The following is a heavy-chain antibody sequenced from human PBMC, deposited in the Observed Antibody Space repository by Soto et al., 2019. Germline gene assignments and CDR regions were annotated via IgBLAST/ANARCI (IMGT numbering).Heavy chain of an antibody. CDR1: GGSISSSSYY. V-gene: IGHV4-39*01. CDR3: ARLPLRGSPVLEVP. CDR2: IYYSGST. Sequence: PSETLSLTCTVSGGSISSSSYYWGWIRQPPGKGLEWIGSIYYSGSTYYNPSLKSRVTISVDTSKNQFSLKLSSVTAADTAVYYCARLPLRGSPVLEVPWGQGTLVTVSS. J-gene: IGHJ5*02. D-gene: IGHD1-1*01.